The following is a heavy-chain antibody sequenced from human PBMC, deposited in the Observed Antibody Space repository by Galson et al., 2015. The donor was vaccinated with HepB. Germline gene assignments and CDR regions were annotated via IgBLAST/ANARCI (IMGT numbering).Heavy chain of an antibody. J-gene: IGHJ3*02. CDR2: IYPSSSET. D-gene: IGHD2-15*01. V-gene: IGHV5-51*01. CDR1: GYSFTSQW. Sequence: QSGAEVKKPGESLKISCKASGYSFTSQWIAWVRQMPGKGPEWMGIIYPSSSETRYSPSFRGQVTISADKSINTAYLQWSSLKASDTAMYYCAREYCSGGSCYSGGGALDIWGQGTMVTVSS. CDR3: AREYCSGGSCYSGGGALDI.